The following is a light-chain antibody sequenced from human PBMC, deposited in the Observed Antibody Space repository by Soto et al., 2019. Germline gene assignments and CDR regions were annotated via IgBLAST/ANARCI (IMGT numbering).Light chain of an antibody. V-gene: IGKV1-5*01. CDR3: QQYNSYSRT. CDR2: DAS. Sequence: DIQMTQSPSSLSASVGDRVTITCRASQSISNYINWYQQKPGKAPKLLISDASSLKSGVPSRFSGSGSATEFTLTISSLQPDDFATYYCQQYNSYSRTFGQGTKVDIK. J-gene: IGKJ1*01. CDR1: QSISNY.